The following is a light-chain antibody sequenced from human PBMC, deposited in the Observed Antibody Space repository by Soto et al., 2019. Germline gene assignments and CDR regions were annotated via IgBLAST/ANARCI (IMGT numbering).Light chain of an antibody. CDR1: SSDDGGYNY. CDR2: DVS. CDR3: SSYTSSSTLFYV. V-gene: IGLV2-14*01. Sequence: QSVLTQPASVSGSPGQSITISCTGTSSDDGGYNYVSWYQQHPGKAPKLMIYDVSNRPSGVSNRFSGSKSGNTASLTISGLQAEDEADYYCSSYTSSSTLFYVVGTGTKGTVL. J-gene: IGLJ1*01.